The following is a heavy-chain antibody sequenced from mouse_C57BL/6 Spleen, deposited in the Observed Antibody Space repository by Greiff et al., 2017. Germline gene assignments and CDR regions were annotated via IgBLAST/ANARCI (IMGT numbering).Heavy chain of an antibody. CDR3: ARFGRDAMDY. Sequence: QVQLQQSVAELMKPGASVKLSCKATGYTFTGYWIEWVKQRPGHGLEWIGEILPGSGSTNYNAKFQGKAPFTADPSSNPAYMQLSSLTTEDSAIYYCARFGRDAMDYWGQGTLVTVSA. CDR1: GYTFTGYW. CDR2: ILPGSGST. D-gene: IGHD4-1*01. J-gene: IGHJ4*01. V-gene: IGHV1-9*01.